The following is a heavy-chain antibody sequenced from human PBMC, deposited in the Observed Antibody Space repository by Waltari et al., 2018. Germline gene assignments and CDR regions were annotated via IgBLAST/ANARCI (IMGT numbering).Heavy chain of an antibody. CDR3: AFFGKTRHPIDY. CDR1: GFTFSSYA. Sequence: EVQLLESGGGLVQPGGSLRLSCAASGFTFSSYAMSWVRQAPGKGLEWVSVIYSGGSTYYADSVKGRFTNSRDNSKNTLYLQMNSLRAEDTAVYYCAFFGKTRHPIDYWGQGTLVTVSS. D-gene: IGHD3-10*01. CDR2: IYSGGST. J-gene: IGHJ4*02. V-gene: IGHV3-23*03.